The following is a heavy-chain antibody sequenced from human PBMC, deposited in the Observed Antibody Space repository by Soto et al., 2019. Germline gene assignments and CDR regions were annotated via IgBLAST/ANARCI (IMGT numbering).Heavy chain of an antibody. V-gene: IGHV3-21*01. Sequence: EVQLVESGGGLVKPGGSLRLSCAASGFTFSSYSMNWVRQAPGKGLEWVSSISSSSSYIYYADSVKGRFTISKDNAKNELYLQMNSLRAEDTAVYYCARGGSYYYDSSGSLDYWGQGTLVTVSS. D-gene: IGHD3-22*01. J-gene: IGHJ4*02. CDR2: ISSSSSYI. CDR1: GFTFSSYS. CDR3: ARGGSYYYDSSGSLDY.